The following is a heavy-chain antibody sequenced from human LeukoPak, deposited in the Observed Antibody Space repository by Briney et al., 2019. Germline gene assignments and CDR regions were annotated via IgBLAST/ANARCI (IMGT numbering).Heavy chain of an antibody. V-gene: IGHV1-69*06. CDR3: ARDRGRGYGSGSYILYYYYYMDV. D-gene: IGHD3-10*01. Sequence: EASVKLSCKASGGTFSSYAISWVRQAPGQGLEWMGGIIPIFGTANYAQKFQGRVTITADKSTSTAYMELSRLRSDDTAVYYCARDRGRGYGSGSYILYYYYYMDVWGKGTTVTISS. CDR1: GGTFSSYA. J-gene: IGHJ6*03. CDR2: IIPIFGTA.